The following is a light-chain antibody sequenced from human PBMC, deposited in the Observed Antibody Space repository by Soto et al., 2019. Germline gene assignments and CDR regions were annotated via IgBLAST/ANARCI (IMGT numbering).Light chain of an antibody. V-gene: IGKV3-15*01. CDR2: GAT. CDR3: QRYNNWPPWT. J-gene: IGKJ1*01. CDR1: QNVSSN. Sequence: EIVMTQSPATLSVSPGARAPLSCRASQNVSSNLAWYQQKPGQAPRLLIYGATTRATGIPARFSGSGSGTEFTLTISSLQTEDFVVYYCQRYNNWPPWTFGQGTKVDIK.